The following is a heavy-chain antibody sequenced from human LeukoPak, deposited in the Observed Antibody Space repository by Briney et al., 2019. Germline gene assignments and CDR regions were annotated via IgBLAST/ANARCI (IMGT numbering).Heavy chain of an antibody. Sequence: GGSLRLSCAASGFRFDDYSMNWVRHVPGKGLEWVAGINWDGASTGYRDTMKGRFTISRDNGKNSLYLQMNSLRVEDTAVYYCGRVHCSTNSCYDYYDYYMDVSGKGTTVTVSS. V-gene: IGHV3-20*04. D-gene: IGHD2-15*01. CDR1: GFRFDDYS. J-gene: IGHJ6*03. CDR2: INWDGAST. CDR3: GRVHCSTNSCYDYYDYYMDV.